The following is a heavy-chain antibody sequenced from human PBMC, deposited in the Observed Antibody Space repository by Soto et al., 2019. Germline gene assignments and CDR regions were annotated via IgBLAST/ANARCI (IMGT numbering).Heavy chain of an antibody. D-gene: IGHD5-12*01. CDR2: ISSSGSSI. CDR1: GFTFSDYY. J-gene: IGHJ3*02. CDR3: ARARATPDAFDI. V-gene: IGHV3-11*01. Sequence: GGSLRLSCAASGFTFSDYYMSWIRQAPGKGLEWVSYISSSGSSIYYADSVKGRFTISRDNAKNSLYLQMNSLRAEDTAVYYCARARATPDAFDIWGQGTMVTVSS.